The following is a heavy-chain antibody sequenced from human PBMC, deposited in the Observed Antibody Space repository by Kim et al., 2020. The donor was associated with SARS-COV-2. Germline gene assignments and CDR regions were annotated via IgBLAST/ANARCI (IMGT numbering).Heavy chain of an antibody. J-gene: IGHJ4*02. V-gene: IGHV3-23*01. Sequence: DSAKGRCAISRDNSKITLYLQINSLRAEDTALYYCAKDLEAWFGGWDYFDYWGQGTLVTVSS. CDR3: AKDLEAWFGGWDYFDY. D-gene: IGHD3-10*01.